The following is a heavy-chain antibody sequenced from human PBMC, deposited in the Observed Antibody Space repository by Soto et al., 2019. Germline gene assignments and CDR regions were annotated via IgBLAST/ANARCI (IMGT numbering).Heavy chain of an antibody. CDR2: IGPFNGNT. CDR1: GYSFSSYG. Sequence: QVQLVQSGAEVKKPGASVKVSCKASGYSFSSYGITWVRQAPGPGLEWMGWIGPFNGNTNYAQNFQGRLTMTTNTSTTTATMELRRLSSADTAVYYCAKDMVKYSMSSGLDVWGQGTTVTVSS. J-gene: IGHJ6*02. CDR3: AKDMVKYSMSSGLDV. D-gene: IGHD6-6*01. V-gene: IGHV1-18*04.